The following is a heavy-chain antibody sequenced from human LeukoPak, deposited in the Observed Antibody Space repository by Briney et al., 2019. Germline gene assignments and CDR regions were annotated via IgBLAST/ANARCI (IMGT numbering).Heavy chain of an antibody. CDR1: GGTFSSYA. V-gene: IGHV1-69*13. J-gene: IGHJ5*02. D-gene: IGHD2-15*01. CDR3: ARALGRVVVAAKYWFDP. Sequence: ASVKVSCKASGGTFSSYAISWVRQAPGQGLEWMGGIIPIFGTANYAQKFQGRVTITADESTSTAYMELSSLRSEDTAVYYCARALGRVVVAAKYWFDPWGQGTLVTVSS. CDR2: IIPIFGTA.